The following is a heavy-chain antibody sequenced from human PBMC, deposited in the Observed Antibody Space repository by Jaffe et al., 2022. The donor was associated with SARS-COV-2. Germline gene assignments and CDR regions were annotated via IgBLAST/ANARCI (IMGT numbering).Heavy chain of an antibody. V-gene: IGHV4-30-4*01. Sequence: QVQLQESGPGLVKPSQTLSLTCTVSGGSISSGDYYWSWIRQPPGKGLEWIGYIYYSGSTYYNPSLKSRVTISVDTSKNQFSLKLSSVTAADTAVYYCARGAAAGPTRTYNWFDPWGQGTLVTVSS. D-gene: IGHD6-13*01. CDR1: GGSISSGDYY. J-gene: IGHJ5*02. CDR2: IYYSGST. CDR3: ARGAAAGPTRTYNWFDP.